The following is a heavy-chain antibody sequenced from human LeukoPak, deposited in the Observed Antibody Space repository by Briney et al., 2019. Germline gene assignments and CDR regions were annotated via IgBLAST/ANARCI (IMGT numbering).Heavy chain of an antibody. Sequence: SETLSLTCSVSGDSISFHFWSWIRQPPGKGLEWIGHTYYGGSTAYNPSLASRVTVSADTSKNQFSLKLSSVTAADTAVYYCATLGRAAGNAFDIWGQGTVVIVSS. V-gene: IGHV4-59*11. CDR1: GDSISFHF. D-gene: IGHD1-26*01. J-gene: IGHJ3*02. CDR2: TYYGGST. CDR3: ATLGRAAGNAFDI.